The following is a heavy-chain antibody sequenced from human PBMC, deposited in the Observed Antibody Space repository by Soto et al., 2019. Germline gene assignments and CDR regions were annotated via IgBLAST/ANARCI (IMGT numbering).Heavy chain of an antibody. CDR3: ARRMNYYASSGNYVDGIEI. D-gene: IGHD3-22*01. CDR2: FFFSGST. CDR1: GGSISRSNHY. Sequence: QLQLQESGPGLVKPSETLSLTCKVSGGSISRSNHYWVWIRQSPGKGLEWIVSFFFSGSTFYNPSLKCRVSISVDTSKNHFSLQLTSVTAAAVTAVYYCARRMNYYASSGNYVDGIEIWGQGTMVIVSS. V-gene: IGHV4-39*01. J-gene: IGHJ3*02.